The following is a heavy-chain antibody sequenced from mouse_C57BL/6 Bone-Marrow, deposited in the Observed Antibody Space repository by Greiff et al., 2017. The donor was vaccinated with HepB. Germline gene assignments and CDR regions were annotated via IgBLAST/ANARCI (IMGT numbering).Heavy chain of an antibody. Sequence: QVQLQQPGTELVKPGASVKLSCKASGYTFTSYWMHWVKQRPGQGLEWIGNINPSNGGTNYNEKFKSKATLTVDKSSSTAYMQLSSLTSEDSAVSYCARATTVVAPNWYFDVWGTGTTVTVSS. D-gene: IGHD1-1*01. J-gene: IGHJ1*03. V-gene: IGHV1-53*01. CDR2: INPSNGGT. CDR1: GYTFTSYW. CDR3: ARATTVVAPNWYFDV.